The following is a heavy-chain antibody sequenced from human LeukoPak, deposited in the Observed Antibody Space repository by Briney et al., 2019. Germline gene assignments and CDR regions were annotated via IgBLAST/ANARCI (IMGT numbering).Heavy chain of an antibody. Sequence: GGSLRLSCAASGFTFRSYSMNWVRQAPGKGLEWVSYISSSSTTISYADSARGRSTISRDNAKNSLYLQMNSLRAEDTAVYYCARGGRNSGSHYFESYFDLWGQGTLVTVSS. CDR3: ARGGRNSGSHYFESYFDL. CDR1: GFTFRSYS. J-gene: IGHJ4*02. D-gene: IGHD3-10*01. CDR2: ISSSSTTI. V-gene: IGHV3-48*04.